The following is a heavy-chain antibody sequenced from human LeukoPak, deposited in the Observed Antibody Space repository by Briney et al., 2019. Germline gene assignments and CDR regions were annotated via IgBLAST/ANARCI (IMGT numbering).Heavy chain of an antibody. D-gene: IGHD1-1*01. Sequence: GGSLRLSCAASGFTFSTYAIHWVRQVPGKGLEWVAVISNDGRNKYYIDSVKGRFTISRDNSKNTLYLQMNSLRAEDTAVYYCARQIQPKTDGMDVWGQGTTVTVSS. V-gene: IGHV3-30*14. CDR1: GFTFSTYA. J-gene: IGHJ6*02. CDR2: ISNDGRNK. CDR3: ARQIQPKTDGMDV.